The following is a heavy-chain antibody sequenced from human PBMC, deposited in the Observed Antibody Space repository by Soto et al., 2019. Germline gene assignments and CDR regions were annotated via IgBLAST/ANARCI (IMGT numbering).Heavy chain of an antibody. Sequence: PSETLSLTCTLPGGSISSGDYYWSWIRQPPGKGLEWIGYIYYSGSTYYNPSLKSRVTITVDTAKNQFSLKLSSVTDADTAVYYCAREMGYSGYENWFDTWGQGTLVTVSS. J-gene: IGHJ5*02. CDR2: IYYSGST. CDR1: GGSISSGDYY. V-gene: IGHV4-30-4*01. CDR3: AREMGYSGYENWFDT. D-gene: IGHD5-12*01.